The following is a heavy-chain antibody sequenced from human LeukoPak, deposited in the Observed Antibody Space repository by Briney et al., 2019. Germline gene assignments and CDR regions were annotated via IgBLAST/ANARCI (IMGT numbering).Heavy chain of an antibody. CDR1: GDSISSGGYS. Sequence: SQTLSLTCAVSGDSISSGGYSWSWIRQPPGKGLEWIGYIYNSGSTKYNPSLKSRVTISVDTSKNQFSLKLNSVTAADTAMYYCARGAPDFWSGSPFDYWGQGTLVTVSS. CDR3: ARGAPDFWSGSPFDY. D-gene: IGHD3-3*01. J-gene: IGHJ4*02. V-gene: IGHV4-30-4*07. CDR2: IYNSGST.